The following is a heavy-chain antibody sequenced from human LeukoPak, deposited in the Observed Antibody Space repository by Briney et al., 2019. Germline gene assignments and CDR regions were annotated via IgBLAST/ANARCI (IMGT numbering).Heavy chain of an antibody. D-gene: IGHD4-17*01. V-gene: IGHV3-7*03. CDR3: AKHKENYGDSCLDDY. Sequence: GGSLRLSCAASGFTFSSYWMSWVRQAPGKGLEWVANIKQDGSEKYYVDSVKGRFTISRDNAKNSLYLQMNSLRAEDTAVYYCAKHKENYGDSCLDDYWGQGTLVTVSS. CDR2: IKQDGSEK. J-gene: IGHJ4*02. CDR1: GFTFSSYW.